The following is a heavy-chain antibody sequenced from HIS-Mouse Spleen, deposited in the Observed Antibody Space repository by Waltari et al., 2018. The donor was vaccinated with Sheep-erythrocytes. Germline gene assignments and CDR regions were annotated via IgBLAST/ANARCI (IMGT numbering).Heavy chain of an antibody. V-gene: IGHV1-18*01. D-gene: IGHD3-3*01. J-gene: IGHJ6*02. CDR2: NSAYNRNT. CDR1: GYTFTSYG. Sequence: QVQLVQSGAEVKKPGASVKVSCKASGYTFTSYGISWVRQAPGQGLQRRGLNSAYNRNTNHAQKLQGRVTRTTDTSARTAYMELGSLRSDDTAVYYCARGKRFLEWFSTYYYYGMDVWGQGTTVTVSS. CDR3: ARGKRFLEWFSTYYYYGMDV.